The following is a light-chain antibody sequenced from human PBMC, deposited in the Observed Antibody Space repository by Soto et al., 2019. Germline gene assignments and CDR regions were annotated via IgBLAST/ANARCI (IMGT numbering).Light chain of an antibody. V-gene: IGLV6-57*01. CDR2: EDN. J-gene: IGLJ2*01. CDR1: SGSIASNY. Sequence: NFMLTQPHSVSESPGKTVTISCTRSSGSIASNYVQWYQQRPGSSPTTVIYEDNQRPSGVPDRFSGSIDSSSNSASLTISGLKTEDEADSYCQSYDNNIHVVFGGGTKLTVL. CDR3: QSYDNNIHVV.